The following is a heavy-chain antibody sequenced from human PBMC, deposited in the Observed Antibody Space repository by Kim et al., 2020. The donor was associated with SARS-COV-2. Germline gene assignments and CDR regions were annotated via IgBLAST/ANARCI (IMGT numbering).Heavy chain of an antibody. J-gene: IGHJ6*02. Sequence: SVKVSCKASGGTFSSYAISWVRQAPGQGLEWMGGIIPIFGTANYAQKFQGRVTITADESTSTAYMELSSLRSEDTAGYYCARTVVVIHYYYYGMDVWGQGTTVTVSS. CDR3: ARTVVVIHYYYYGMDV. D-gene: IGHD3-22*01. CDR1: GGTFSSYA. V-gene: IGHV1-69*13. CDR2: IIPIFGTA.